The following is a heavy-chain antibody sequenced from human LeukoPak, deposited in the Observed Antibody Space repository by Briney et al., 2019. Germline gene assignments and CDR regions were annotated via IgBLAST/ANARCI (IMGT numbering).Heavy chain of an antibody. CDR2: IYSGGST. Sequence: GGSLRLSCAASGFTFSSNYMSWVRQAPGKGLGWVSVIYSGGSTYYADSVKGRFTISRHNSKNTLYLQMNSLRAEDTAVYYCWGYYDSSGPLSHDAFDSWGQGTMVTVSS. CDR3: WGYYDSSGPLSHDAFDS. CDR1: GFTFSSNY. V-gene: IGHV3-53*04. D-gene: IGHD3-22*01. J-gene: IGHJ3*02.